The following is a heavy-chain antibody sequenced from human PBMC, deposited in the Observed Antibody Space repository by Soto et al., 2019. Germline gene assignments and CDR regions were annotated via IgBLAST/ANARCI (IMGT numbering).Heavy chain of an antibody. V-gene: IGHV3-23*01. CDR3: AKKGLGSLATYCSTGDCHYAFDI. CDR2: ISGGGDGT. J-gene: IGHJ3*02. D-gene: IGHD2-15*01. CDR1: GFTFGNYA. Sequence: EVQLLESGGGLVQPGGSLRLSCAASGFTFGNYAMIWVRQAPGKGLEWVSTISGGGDGTYYADSVRGRFTISRENSRNTVYLQMNSLSAEDTAVYYCAKKGLGSLATYCSTGDCHYAFDIWGLGTMVTVSS.